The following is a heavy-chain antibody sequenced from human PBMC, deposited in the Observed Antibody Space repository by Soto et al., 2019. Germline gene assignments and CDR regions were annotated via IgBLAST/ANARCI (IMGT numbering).Heavy chain of an antibody. CDR2: INAYNGNT. J-gene: IGHJ4*02. Sequence: QVQLVQSGAEVKKPGASVKVSCKASGYTFTSYGISWVRQAPGQGLERMGWINAYNGNTNYAPKLQGRVTMTTDTSTSTSYMALRSLRSDDTAVYYCARDPVAGTYFDYWGQGALVTVSS. CDR3: ARDPVAGTYFDY. CDR1: GYTFTSYG. V-gene: IGHV1-18*01. D-gene: IGHD6-19*01.